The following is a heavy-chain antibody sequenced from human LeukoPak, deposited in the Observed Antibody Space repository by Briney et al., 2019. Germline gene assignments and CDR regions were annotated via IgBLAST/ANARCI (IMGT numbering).Heavy chain of an antibody. CDR1: GYTFTGYY. CDR3: ARVLGGLAFRTFDY. Sequence: ASVKVSCKASGYTFTGYYMHWVRQAPGQGLEWMGWINPNSGGTNYAQKFQGRVTMTRDTSTSTVYMELSSLRSEDTAVYYCARVLGGLAFRTFDYWGQGTLVTVSS. J-gene: IGHJ4*02. CDR2: INPNSGGT. V-gene: IGHV1-2*02. D-gene: IGHD3-16*01.